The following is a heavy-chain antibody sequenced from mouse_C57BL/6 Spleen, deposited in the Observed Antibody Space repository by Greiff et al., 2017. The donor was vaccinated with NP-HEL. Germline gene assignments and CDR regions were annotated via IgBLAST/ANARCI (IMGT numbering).Heavy chain of an antibody. CDR3: ARTTIRTYWYFDV. CDR1: GYTFTDHT. J-gene: IGHJ1*03. D-gene: IGHD2-12*01. V-gene: IGHV1-78*01. Sequence: VQLQQSDAELVKPGASVKISCKVSGYTFTDHTIHWMKQRPEQGLEWIGYIYPRDGSTKYNEKFKGKATLTADNASSTAYMQLNSLTSEDSAVYVCARTTIRTYWYFDVWGTGTTVTVSS. CDR2: IYPRDGST.